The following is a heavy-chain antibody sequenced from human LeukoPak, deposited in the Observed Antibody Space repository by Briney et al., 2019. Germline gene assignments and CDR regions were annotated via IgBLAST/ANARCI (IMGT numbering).Heavy chain of an antibody. CDR2: IYYSGST. CDR3: ARSRGYYDSSGYFLDS. J-gene: IGHJ5*01. CDR1: GGSISSYY. D-gene: IGHD3-22*01. V-gene: IGHV4-59*08. Sequence: PSETLSLTFTVSGGSISSYYWSWIRQPPGKGLEWIGYIYYSGSTNYNPSLKSRVTISVDTSKNQFSLKLSSVTAADTAVYYCARSRGYYDSSGYFLDSWGQGTLVTVSS.